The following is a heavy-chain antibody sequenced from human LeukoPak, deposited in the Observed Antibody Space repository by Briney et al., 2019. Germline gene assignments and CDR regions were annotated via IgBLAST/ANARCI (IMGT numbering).Heavy chain of an antibody. Sequence: GGSLRLSCAASGFTFSSYWMSWVRQAPGKGLEWVANIKQDGSEKYYVDSVKGRFTISRDNAKNSLYLQMNSLRAEDTAVYYCARDSLKLAYCGGDCCSLLAYGMDVWGQGTTVTVSS. CDR2: IKQDGSEK. CDR3: ARDSLKLAYCGGDCCSLLAYGMDV. CDR1: GFTFSSYW. J-gene: IGHJ6*02. D-gene: IGHD2-21*02. V-gene: IGHV3-7*01.